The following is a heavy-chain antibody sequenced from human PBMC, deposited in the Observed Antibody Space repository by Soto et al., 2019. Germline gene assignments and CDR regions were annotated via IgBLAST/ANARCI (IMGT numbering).Heavy chain of an antibody. CDR3: ARDIQGRGATSGDDAFDI. CDR2: ISSSGGTT. CDR1: EFTFSNYA. V-gene: IGHV3-23*01. Sequence: EVQLLESGGGLVQPGGSLRLSCVASEFTFSNYAMNWVRQAPGEGPEWVSLISSSGGTTYYADSMKGRFSISRDNSKNTLYLQMNSLRVEDTAIYFCARDIQGRGATSGDDAFDIWGQGTMVTVSS. D-gene: IGHD2-15*01. J-gene: IGHJ3*02.